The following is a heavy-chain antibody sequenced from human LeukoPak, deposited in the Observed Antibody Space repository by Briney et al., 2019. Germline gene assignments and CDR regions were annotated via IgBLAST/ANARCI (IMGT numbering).Heavy chain of an antibody. Sequence: GGSLRLSCAASGFTFSSYSMNWVRQAPGKGLEWVSYISSSSSTIYYADSVKGRFTISRDNAKNSLYLQMNSLRDEDTAVYYCASEVRGRGSLPFDYWGQGTLVTVSS. D-gene: IGHD3-16*01. CDR2: ISSSSSTI. V-gene: IGHV3-48*02. J-gene: IGHJ4*02. CDR3: ASEVRGRGSLPFDY. CDR1: GFTFSSYS.